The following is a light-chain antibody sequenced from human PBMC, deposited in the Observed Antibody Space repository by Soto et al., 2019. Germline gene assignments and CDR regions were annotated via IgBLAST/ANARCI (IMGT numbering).Light chain of an antibody. V-gene: IGKV1-5*01. CDR3: LHAYNYPPP. CDR2: DAS. CDR1: QSISSW. J-gene: IGKJ1*01. Sequence: RMSLSAVAVSASVGDRVTITCRASQSISSWLAWYQQKPGKAPKLLIYDASSLESGVPSRFSGSGSGTEFTLTISILQPDDFTTYYCLHAYNYPPPFGQRTK.